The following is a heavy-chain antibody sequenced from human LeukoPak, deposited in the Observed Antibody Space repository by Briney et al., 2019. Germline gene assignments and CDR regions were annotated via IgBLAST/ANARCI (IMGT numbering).Heavy chain of an antibody. CDR3: ARELVGGNSDGYSGYDLPFDY. D-gene: IGHD5-12*01. CDR1: GYTFTNYN. V-gene: IGHV1-18*01. CDR2: ISGYNGNT. Sequence: AASVKVSCKASGYTFTNYNIGWVRQAPGQGREGMGWISGYNGNTNYTQKIQGRVTMTTDTSTSTAYMELRSLRSDDTAVYYCARELVGGNSDGYSGYDLPFDYWGQGTLVTVSS. J-gene: IGHJ4*02.